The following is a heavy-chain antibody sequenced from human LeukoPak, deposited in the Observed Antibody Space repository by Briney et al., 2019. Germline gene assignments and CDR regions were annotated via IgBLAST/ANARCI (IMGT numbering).Heavy chain of an antibody. Sequence: PGGSLRLSCAASGFTFSDYYMSWIRQAPGKGLEWVSYISSSGTTIYYADSVKGRFTISRDNTKKSLYLQMNSLRPEDTAVYYCARRDLRGIVYWGQGTLVTVSS. CDR1: GFTFSDYY. CDR2: ISSSGTTI. J-gene: IGHJ4*02. D-gene: IGHD3-16*01. CDR3: ARRDLRGIVY. V-gene: IGHV3-11*04.